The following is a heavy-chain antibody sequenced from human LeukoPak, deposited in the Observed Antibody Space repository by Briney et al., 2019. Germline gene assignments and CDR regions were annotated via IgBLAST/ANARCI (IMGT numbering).Heavy chain of an antibody. CDR1: GGSFSGYY. Sequence: SETLSLTCAVYGGSFSGYYWSWIRQPPGKGLEWIGEINHSGSTNYNPSLKSRVTISVDTSKNQFSLKLSSVTAADTAVYYCARAIVLSVFDYWGQGTLVTVSS. D-gene: IGHD2/OR15-2a*01. CDR3: ARAIVLSVFDY. V-gene: IGHV4-34*01. J-gene: IGHJ4*02. CDR2: INHSGST.